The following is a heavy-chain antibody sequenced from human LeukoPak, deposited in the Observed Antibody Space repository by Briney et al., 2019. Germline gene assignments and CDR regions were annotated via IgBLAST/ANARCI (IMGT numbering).Heavy chain of an antibody. CDR3: AKEREYCSSGSCHYDLDV. Sequence: SETLSLTCTVSGDSMKSYYWMWIRQPPGKGLEWIGYIYYTGSTNYNPSLKSRVTISVDTSKNQFSLKLSSVTAADTAVYYCAKEREYCSSGSCHYDLDVWGQGTTVTVSS. J-gene: IGHJ6*02. CDR1: GDSMKSYY. CDR2: IYYTGST. V-gene: IGHV4-59*01. D-gene: IGHD2-15*01.